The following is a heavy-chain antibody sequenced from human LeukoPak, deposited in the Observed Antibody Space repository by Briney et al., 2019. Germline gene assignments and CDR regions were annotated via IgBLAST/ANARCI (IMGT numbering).Heavy chain of an antibody. CDR1: GGSFSSYY. V-gene: IGHV4-34*01. J-gene: IGHJ3*02. CDR3: ASAKVVVAAPGAFDI. CDR2: IYHSGST. D-gene: IGHD2-15*01. Sequence: SETLSLTCGVDGGSFSSYYWSWIRQSPGKGLEWIGSIYHSGSTYYNPSLKSRVTISVDTSKNQFSLKLSSVTAADTAVYYCASAKVVVAAPGAFDIWGQGTMVTVSS.